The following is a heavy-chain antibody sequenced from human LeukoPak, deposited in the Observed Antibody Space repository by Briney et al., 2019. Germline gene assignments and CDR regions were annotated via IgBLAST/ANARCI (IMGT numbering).Heavy chain of an antibody. CDR2: IYTSGST. CDR3: AREGTADYCSSTSCYSGFDY. D-gene: IGHD2-2*01. Sequence: SSETLSLTCTVSGGSISSYYWSWIRQPAGKGLEWIGRIYTSGSTNYNPSLKSRVTMSVDTSKNQFSLKLNSVTAADTAVYYCAREGTADYCSSTSCYSGFDYWGQGTLVTVSS. CDR1: GGSISSYY. V-gene: IGHV4-4*07. J-gene: IGHJ4*02.